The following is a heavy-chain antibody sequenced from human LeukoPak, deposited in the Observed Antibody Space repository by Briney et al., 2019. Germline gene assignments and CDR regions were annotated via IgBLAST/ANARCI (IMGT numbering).Heavy chain of an antibody. Sequence: GGSLRLSCAASGFTFSSYSMNWVRQAPGKGLEWVSSISSSSSYIYYADSVKGRFTISRDNAKNSLYLQMNSLRAEDTAAYYCARGIAARHFDYWGQGTLVTVSS. CDR1: GFTFSSYS. CDR2: ISSSSSYI. CDR3: ARGIAARHFDY. D-gene: IGHD6-6*01. V-gene: IGHV3-21*01. J-gene: IGHJ4*02.